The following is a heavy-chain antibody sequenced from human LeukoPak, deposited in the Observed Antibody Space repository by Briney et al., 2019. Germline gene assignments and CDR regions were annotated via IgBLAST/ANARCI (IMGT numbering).Heavy chain of an antibody. D-gene: IGHD3-9*01. J-gene: IGHJ4*02. CDR3: ARQTGYYPAVYFDY. CDR2: IYSGGST. Sequence: PGGSLRLSCAASGFTVSSNYMSWVRQAPGKGLEWVSVIYSGGSTYYADSVKGRFTISRHNSKNTLYLQMNSLRAEDTAVYYCARQTGYYPAVYFDYWGQGTLVTVSS. V-gene: IGHV3-53*04. CDR1: GFTVSSNY.